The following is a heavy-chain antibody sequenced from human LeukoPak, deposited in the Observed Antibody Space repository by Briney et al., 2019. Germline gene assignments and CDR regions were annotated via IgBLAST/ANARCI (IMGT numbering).Heavy chain of an antibody. CDR2: ISWNSGSI. J-gene: IGHJ4*02. D-gene: IGHD3-9*01. Sequence: PGGSLRLSCAASGLTFDDYAMHWVRQAPGKGLEWVSGISWNSGSIGYADSVKGRFTISRDNAKNSLYLQMNSLRAEDTALYYCAKDRLRYFDWLLSGLFDYWGQGTLVSVS. CDR3: AKDRLRYFDWLLSGLFDY. CDR1: GLTFDDYA. V-gene: IGHV3-9*01.